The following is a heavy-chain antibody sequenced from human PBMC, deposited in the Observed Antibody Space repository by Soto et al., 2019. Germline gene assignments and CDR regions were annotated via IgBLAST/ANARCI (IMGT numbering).Heavy chain of an antibody. CDR1: GGSISSYY. CDR3: ARAVTIFGVVDYYYYMDV. V-gene: IGHV4-59*01. CDR2: IYYSGST. D-gene: IGHD3-3*01. Sequence: SETLSLTCTVSGGSISSYYWSWIRQPPGKGLEWIGYIYYSGSTNYNPSLKSRVTISVDTSKNQFSLKLSSVTAADTAVYYCARAVTIFGVVDYYYYMDVWGKGTMVTVSS. J-gene: IGHJ6*03.